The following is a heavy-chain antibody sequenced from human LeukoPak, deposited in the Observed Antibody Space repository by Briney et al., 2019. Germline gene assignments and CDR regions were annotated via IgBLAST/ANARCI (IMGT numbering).Heavy chain of an antibody. CDR2: ISHRGST. D-gene: IGHD3-3*01. J-gene: IGHJ4*02. CDR1: GYSISNGYY. Sequence: PSETLSLTCTVSGYSISNGYYWGWIRQPPGKGLEWVGSISHRGSTYYNPSLRSRITISLDRSKQKFSLKLTSVTAADTAVYFCARGAEYYAIWRGYAGYSDYWGQGISVTVSS. CDR3: ARGAEYYAIWRGYAGYSDY. V-gene: IGHV4-38-2*02.